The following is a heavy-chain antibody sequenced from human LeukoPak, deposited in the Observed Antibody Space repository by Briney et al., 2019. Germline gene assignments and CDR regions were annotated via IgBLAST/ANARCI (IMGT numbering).Heavy chain of an antibody. CDR2: IKQDGSEK. J-gene: IGHJ4*03. Sequence: PGGSLRLSCAASGFTFSSYWMSWVRQAPGKGLEWVANIKQDGSEKYYVDSVKGRFTISRDNAKNSLYLQMNSLRAEDTAVYYCAREFASGYYYGSGSYDISYFDYWGQGTLVTVSS. V-gene: IGHV3-7*03. CDR3: AREFASGYYYGSGSYDISYFDY. CDR1: GFTFSSYW. D-gene: IGHD3-10*01.